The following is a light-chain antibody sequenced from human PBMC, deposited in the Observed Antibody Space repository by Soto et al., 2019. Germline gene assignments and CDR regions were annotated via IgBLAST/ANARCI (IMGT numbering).Light chain of an antibody. CDR2: DVS. V-gene: IGLV2-14*03. J-gene: IGLJ1*01. CDR3: CSYTSSGVYV. CDR1: SSDVGDYNY. Sequence: QSALTQPASVSGSPGQSITISCTGTSSDVGDYNYVSWYQQHPGIAPKVMIYDVSNRPSGVSNRFSGSKSGNTASLTISGLQAEDEADYYCCSYTSSGVYVFGTGTKLTVL.